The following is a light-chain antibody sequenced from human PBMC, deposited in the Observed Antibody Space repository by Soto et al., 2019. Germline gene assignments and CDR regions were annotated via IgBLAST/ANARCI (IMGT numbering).Light chain of an antibody. J-gene: IGLJ2*01. Sequence: QSALTQPASVSGSPGQSITISCIGTSSDVGGHKLVSWYQQYPGKTPKLMISDVSNRPSGVSDRFSGSKSGNTASLTISGLKAEDEADYYCSSYTSGSTLVVFGGATKLTVL. CDR2: DVS. V-gene: IGLV2-14*03. CDR3: SSYTSGSTLVV. CDR1: SSDVGGHKL.